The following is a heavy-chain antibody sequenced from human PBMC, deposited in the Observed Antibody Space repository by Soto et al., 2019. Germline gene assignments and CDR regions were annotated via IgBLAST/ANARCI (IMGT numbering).Heavy chain of an antibody. V-gene: IGHV1-18*01. D-gene: IGHD2-2*01. J-gene: IGHJ6*03. CDR3: ARDQDSFSAERTKGSTSYRRDYYYYMDV. Sequence: GAAVKVSCKASGYTFTSYGISWVRQAPGQGLEWMGWISAYNGNTNYAQKLQGRVTMTTDTSTSTAYMELRSLRSEDTAVYYCARDQDSFSAERTKGSTSYRRDYYYYMDVWGKGTTVTVSS. CDR1: GYTFTSYG. CDR2: ISAYNGNT.